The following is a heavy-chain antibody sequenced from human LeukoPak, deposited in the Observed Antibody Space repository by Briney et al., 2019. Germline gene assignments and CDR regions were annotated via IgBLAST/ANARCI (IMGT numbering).Heavy chain of an antibody. Sequence: GSLRLSCAASGFTFSSYAMSWIRQPPGKGLEWIGEINHSGSTNYNPSLKSRVTISVDTSKNQFSLKLSSVTAADTAVYYCAREGPTRPYFDYWGQGTLVTVSS. CDR3: AREGPTRPYFDY. J-gene: IGHJ4*02. V-gene: IGHV4-34*01. CDR2: INHSGST. CDR1: GFTFSSYA.